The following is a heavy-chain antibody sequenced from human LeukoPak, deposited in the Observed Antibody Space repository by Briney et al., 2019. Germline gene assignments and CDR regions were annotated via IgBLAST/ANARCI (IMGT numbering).Heavy chain of an antibody. CDR3: AREELGVVQGSPNWFDP. CDR2: INSDGSST. D-gene: IGHD2-2*01. Sequence: GGSLRLSCAASGFTFSSYWMHWVRQAPGKGLVWVSRINSDGSSTSYADSVKGRFTISRDNAKNTLYLQMNSLRAEDTAVYYCAREELGVVQGSPNWFDPWGQGTLVTVSS. V-gene: IGHV3-74*01. J-gene: IGHJ5*02. CDR1: GFTFSSYW.